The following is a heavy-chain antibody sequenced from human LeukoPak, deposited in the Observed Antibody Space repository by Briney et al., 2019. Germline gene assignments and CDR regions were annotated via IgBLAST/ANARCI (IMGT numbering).Heavy chain of an antibody. CDR3: ARSSGYYSSLFYMHV. CDR1: GFTFSSYE. CDR2: INPSGDPT. Sequence: GGSLRLSCAASGFTFSSYEMNWVRQAPGQGLEWVGIINPSGDPTTYAQKFQGRVTMTSDMSTSTVYMELSSLRSEDTAVYYCARSSGYYSSLFYMHVWGKGTTVTVSS. V-gene: IGHV1-46*01. J-gene: IGHJ6*03. D-gene: IGHD3-22*01.